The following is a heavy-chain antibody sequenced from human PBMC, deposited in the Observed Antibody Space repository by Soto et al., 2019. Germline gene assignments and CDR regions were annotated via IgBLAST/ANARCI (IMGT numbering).Heavy chain of an antibody. CDR3: GGVCWSGVNRTWHGP. CDR1: GFTVSDYF. Sequence: PGGSLRLSCAASGFTVSDYFMSWIRQAPGKGQEYVSHISNSATTLYYSDSVKGRFTISRDSAKNSLILQMNSLRPEDSAVYYCGGVCWSGVNRTWHGPWGRGSRDPVSS. V-gene: IGHV3-11*01. CDR2: ISNSATTL. D-gene: IGHD1-7*01. J-gene: IGHJ5*02.